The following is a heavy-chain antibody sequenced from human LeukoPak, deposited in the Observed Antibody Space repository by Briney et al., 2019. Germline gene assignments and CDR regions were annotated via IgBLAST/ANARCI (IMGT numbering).Heavy chain of an antibody. J-gene: IGHJ3*02. V-gene: IGHV3-23*01. CDR1: GFTFSSYA. CDR3: AKGRYYYDNSDAFEI. CDR2: ISGSGSST. Sequence: GGSLRLSCAASGFTFSSYAMNWVRQAPGKGLEWVSTISGSGSSTYYADSVKGRFTISRDNSKNTLYPQMNSLRAEDTAVYHCAKGRYYYDNSDAFEIWGQGTMVTASS. D-gene: IGHD3-22*01.